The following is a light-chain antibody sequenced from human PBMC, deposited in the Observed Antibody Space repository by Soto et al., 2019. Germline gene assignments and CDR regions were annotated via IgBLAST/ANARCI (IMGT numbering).Light chain of an antibody. CDR1: QYIHNY. CDR3: QQSNNYQWT. V-gene: IGKV1-5*03. CDR2: EAA. J-gene: IGKJ1*01. Sequence: DIQMTQSPSTLSASVGDRVTITCRASQYIHNYLAWYQQKPGEAPKLLIYEAANLESGVPSRFSGSGTGTEFTLTISILQPDDFATYYCQQSNNYQWTFGQGTRVEI.